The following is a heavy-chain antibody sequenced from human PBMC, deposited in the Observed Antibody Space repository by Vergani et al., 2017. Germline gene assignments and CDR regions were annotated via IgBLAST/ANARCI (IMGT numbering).Heavy chain of an antibody. V-gene: IGHV3-23*01. CDR3: AKDPAELRYFDPVDY. Sequence: EVQLLESGGDLVQPGGSLRLSCAASGFTFIMHAMSWVRQAPGKGLEWVSTLSASDRRTHYADSVKGRFTISRDNSKNTLYLQMNSLRAEDTAVYYCAKDPAELRYFDPVDYWGQGTLVTVSS. CDR2: LSASDRRT. CDR1: GFTFIMHA. J-gene: IGHJ4*02. D-gene: IGHD3-9*01.